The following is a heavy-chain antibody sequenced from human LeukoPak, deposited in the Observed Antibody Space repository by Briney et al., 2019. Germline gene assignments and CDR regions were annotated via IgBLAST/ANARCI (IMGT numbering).Heavy chain of an antibody. D-gene: IGHD2-15*01. J-gene: IGHJ4*02. V-gene: IGHV1-2*02. CDR3: ARVGSQMVVAAAYFDY. Sequence: ASVKVSCKASGYTFTGYYMHWVRQAPGQGLEWMGWINPNSGGTNYAQKFQGRVTMTWDTSISTAYMGLSRLRSDDTAVYYCARVGSQMVVAAAYFDYWGQGTLVTVSS. CDR1: GYTFTGYY. CDR2: INPNSGGT.